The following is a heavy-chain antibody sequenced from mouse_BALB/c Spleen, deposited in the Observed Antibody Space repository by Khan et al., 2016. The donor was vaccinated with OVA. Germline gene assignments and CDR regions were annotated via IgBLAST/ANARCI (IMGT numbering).Heavy chain of an antibody. D-gene: IGHD1-2*01. Sequence: EVQLQESGPGLVKPSQSLSLTCTVTGYSITSGYGWNWIRHFPGNKLEWMGYISYSGSTNSNPSLKSRISITRDTSKNQFFLQLNSVTTEDTATYYCARTARIKYWGQGTTLTVSS. J-gene: IGHJ2*01. CDR3: ARTARIKY. CDR2: ISYSGST. CDR1: GYSITSGYG. V-gene: IGHV3-2*02.